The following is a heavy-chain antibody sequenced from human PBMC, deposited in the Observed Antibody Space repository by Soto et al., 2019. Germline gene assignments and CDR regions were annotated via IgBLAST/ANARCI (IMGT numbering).Heavy chain of an antibody. J-gene: IGHJ1*01. Sequence: QVQLQQWGAGLLKPSETLSLTCAVYGGSFSGYYWSWIRQPPGKGLEWIGEINHSGSTNYNPSLKSRVTISVDTSKNQFSLKLSSVTAADTAVYYCARETMVRGKRYFQHWGQGTLVTVSS. D-gene: IGHD3-10*01. CDR2: INHSGST. CDR3: ARETMVRGKRYFQH. V-gene: IGHV4-34*01. CDR1: GGSFSGYY.